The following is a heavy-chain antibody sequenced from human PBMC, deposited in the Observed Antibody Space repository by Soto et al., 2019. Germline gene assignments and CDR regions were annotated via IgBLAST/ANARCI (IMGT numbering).Heavy chain of an antibody. CDR3: ARDGYLVVVTAIPFDY. J-gene: IGHJ4*02. CDR2: INPSGGST. D-gene: IGHD2-21*02. V-gene: IGHV1-46*01. CDR1: GYTFTSYY. Sequence: GASVKVSCKASGYTFTSYYMHWVRQAPGQGLEWMGIINPSGGSTSYAQKFQGRVTMTRDTSTSTVYMELSSLRSEDTAVYYCARDGYLVVVTAIPFDYWGPGTLVTVSS.